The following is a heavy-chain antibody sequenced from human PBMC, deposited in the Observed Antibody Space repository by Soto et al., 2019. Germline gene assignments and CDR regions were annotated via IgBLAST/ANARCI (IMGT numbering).Heavy chain of an antibody. V-gene: IGHV3-7*01. Sequence: GSLRLSCAVSGFTFNSYSMCWVRQAPGKGLEWVANIKKDGSEKYYVASVKGRFTISRDNAKNSLYLQMNSLRAEDTAVYYCAREYSSPPRHYYYGMDVWGQGTTVTVSS. D-gene: IGHD6-13*01. J-gene: IGHJ6*02. CDR3: AREYSSPPRHYYYGMDV. CDR2: IKKDGSEK. CDR1: GFTFNSYS.